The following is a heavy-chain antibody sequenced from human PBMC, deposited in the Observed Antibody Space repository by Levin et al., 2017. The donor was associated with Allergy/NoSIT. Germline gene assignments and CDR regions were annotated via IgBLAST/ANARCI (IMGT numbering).Heavy chain of an antibody. Sequence: ASVKVSCKGSGYSFTSYWIGWVRQMPGKGLEWMGIIYPGDSDTRYSPSFQGQVTISADKSISTAYLQWSSLKASDTAMYYCASPFDRDAFDIWGQGTMVTVSS. D-gene: IGHD2/OR15-2a*01. J-gene: IGHJ3*02. V-gene: IGHV5-51*01. CDR3: ASPFDRDAFDI. CDR2: IYPGDSDT. CDR1: GYSFTSYW.